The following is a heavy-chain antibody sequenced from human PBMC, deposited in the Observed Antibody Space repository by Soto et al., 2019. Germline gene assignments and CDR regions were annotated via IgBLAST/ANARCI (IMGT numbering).Heavy chain of an antibody. V-gene: IGHV3-23*01. D-gene: IGHD2-15*01. J-gene: IGHJ4*02. CDR1: GYTFSSYA. CDR3: AREACSGGNCFYFGPDY. CDR2: ISGSGGST. Sequence: PGGSLRLSCAASGYTFSSYAMSWVRQAPGKGLEWVSAISGSGGSTSYADSVKGRFTISRDNAKNTLYLQMNSLRAEDTAVYYCAREACSGGNCFYFGPDYWGQGTLVTVSS.